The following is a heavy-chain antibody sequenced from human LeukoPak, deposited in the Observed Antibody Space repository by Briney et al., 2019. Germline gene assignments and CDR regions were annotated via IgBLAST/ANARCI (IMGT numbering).Heavy chain of an antibody. CDR1: GSYISSSSYS. J-gene: IGHJ4*02. CDR2: ISNSGST. Sequence: SETLSLTCTVSGSYISSSSYSWGWIRQPPGKGLEWIGYISNSGSTTYNPSLKSRVTISVDTSKNLFSLELSSMTAADTAVYYCALIPSIWGQGTLVTVSS. V-gene: IGHV4-61*05. D-gene: IGHD3-16*01. CDR3: ALIPSI.